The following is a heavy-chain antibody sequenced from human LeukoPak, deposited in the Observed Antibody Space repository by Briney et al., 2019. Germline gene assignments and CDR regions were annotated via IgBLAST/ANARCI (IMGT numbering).Heavy chain of an antibody. V-gene: IGHV3-66*01. D-gene: IGHD5-12*01. CDR3: AREGPEDIVATIYAFDI. CDR1: GFTVSSNY. Sequence: GGSLRLSCAASGFTVSSNYMSWVRQAPGKGLEWVSVIYSGGSTYYADSVKGRFTISRDNSKNTLYLQMNSLRAEDTAVYYCAREGPEDIVATIYAFDIWGQGTMVTVSS. J-gene: IGHJ3*02. CDR2: IYSGGST.